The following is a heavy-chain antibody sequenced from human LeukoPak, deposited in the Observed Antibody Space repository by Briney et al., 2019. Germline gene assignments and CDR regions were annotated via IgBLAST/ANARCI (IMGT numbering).Heavy chain of an antibody. CDR2: ISSSSSTI. J-gene: IGHJ4*02. D-gene: IGHD3-10*01. Sequence: GGSLRLPCAASGFTFSSYSMNWVRQAPGKGLEWVSYISSSSSTIYYADSVKGRFTISRDNSKNTLYLQMNSLRAEDTAVYYCVKGRSGTLYYFDYWGQGTLVTVSS. CDR3: VKGRSGTLYYFDY. CDR1: GFTFSSYS. V-gene: IGHV3-48*01.